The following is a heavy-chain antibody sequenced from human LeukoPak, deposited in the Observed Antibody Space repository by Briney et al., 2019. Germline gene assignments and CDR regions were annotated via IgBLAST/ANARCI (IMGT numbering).Heavy chain of an antibody. Sequence: SETLSLTCTVSGGSINSHYWSWIRQPPGKGLEWIGYVYYSGSTSYNPSLEGRVTILVDTSKNQFSLKLSSVTAADTAVYYCATSLTAYSSSYPFDNWGQGTLVTVSS. V-gene: IGHV4-59*11. D-gene: IGHD6-13*01. CDR2: VYYSGST. CDR1: GGSINSHY. CDR3: ATSLTAYSSSYPFDN. J-gene: IGHJ4*02.